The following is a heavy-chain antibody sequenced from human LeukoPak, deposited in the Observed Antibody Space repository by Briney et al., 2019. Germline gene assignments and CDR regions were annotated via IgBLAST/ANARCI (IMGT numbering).Heavy chain of an antibody. CDR1: GYTFTGYY. V-gene: IGHV1-2*02. D-gene: IGHD2-15*01. CDR2: INPNINGT. J-gene: IGHJ4*02. Sequence: ASVKVSCKASGYTFTGYYIHWVRQAPGQGLEWMGWINPNINGTNYAQKFQGRVTMTRNTSISTAHMELSSLRSEDTAVYYCARAGGYCGRISCPYYFDYWGQGSLVAVSS. CDR3: ARAGGYCGRISCPYYFDY.